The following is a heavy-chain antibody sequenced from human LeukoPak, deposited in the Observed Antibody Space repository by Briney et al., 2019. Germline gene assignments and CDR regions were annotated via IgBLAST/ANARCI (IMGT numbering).Heavy chain of an antibody. J-gene: IGHJ4*02. CDR3: ARGSYGGVWD. V-gene: IGHV1-8*02. Sequence: ASVKVSCKASGYTFTGYYMHWVRQAPGQGLEWMGWMNPNSGNTGYVQKFQGRVTMTRNISISTAYMELSSLRSEDTAVYYCARGSYGGVWDWGQGTLVTVSS. CDR1: GYTFTGYY. D-gene: IGHD3-16*01. CDR2: MNPNSGNT.